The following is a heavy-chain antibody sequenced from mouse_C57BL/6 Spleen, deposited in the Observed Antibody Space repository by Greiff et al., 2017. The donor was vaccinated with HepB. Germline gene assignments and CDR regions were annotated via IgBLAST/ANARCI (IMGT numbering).Heavy chain of an antibody. Sequence: EVQLQESGPELVKPGASVKISCKASGYSFTDYNMNWVKQSNGKSLEWIGVINPNYGTTSYNQKFKGKATLTVDQSSSTAYMQLNSLTSEDSAVYYCASPIYYYGSNYENYYAMDYWGQGTSVTVSS. D-gene: IGHD1-1*01. CDR3: ASPIYYYGSNYENYYAMDY. CDR2: INPNYGTT. CDR1: GYSFTDYN. J-gene: IGHJ4*01. V-gene: IGHV1-39*01.